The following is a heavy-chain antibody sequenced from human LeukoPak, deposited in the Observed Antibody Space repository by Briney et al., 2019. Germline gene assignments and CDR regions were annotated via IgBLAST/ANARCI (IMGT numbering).Heavy chain of an antibody. Sequence: SETLSLTCAVSGGSLSSGNWWTWVRQSPGKGLEWIGEIHHGGTTNYNPSLKSRVTISVDKPKNQFSLKLRSVTAADTAVYYCAKKDYYYMDVWGKGTTVTVSS. V-gene: IGHV4-4*02. CDR3: AKKDYYYMDV. CDR2: IHHGGTT. J-gene: IGHJ6*03. CDR1: GGSLSSGNW.